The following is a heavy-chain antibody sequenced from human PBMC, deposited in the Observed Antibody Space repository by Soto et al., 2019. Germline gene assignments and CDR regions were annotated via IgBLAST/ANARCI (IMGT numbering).Heavy chain of an antibody. Sequence: QVQLVQSGAEVKKPGASVKVSCKASGYTFTSYAMHWVRQAPGQRLEWMGWINAGNGNTKYSQKFQGRVTITRDTSASTAYMELSSLRSDDPAVYYCARDLYSSSWFDYWGQGTLVTGSS. J-gene: IGHJ4*02. CDR3: ARDLYSSSWFDY. D-gene: IGHD6-13*01. CDR1: GYTFTSYA. V-gene: IGHV1-3*01. CDR2: INAGNGNT.